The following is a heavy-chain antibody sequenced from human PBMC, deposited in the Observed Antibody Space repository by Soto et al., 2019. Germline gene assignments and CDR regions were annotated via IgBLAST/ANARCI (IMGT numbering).Heavy chain of an antibody. Sequence: QVQLVQSGAEVKKPGASVKVSCKASGYTFTSYDINWVRQATGQGLEWMGWMNPNSGNTGYAQKFQGRVTMTRNTXXSXAXXELRSLRSEDTAVYYCARGKDCSGGSCYSPWDFDYWGQGTLVTVSS. D-gene: IGHD2-15*01. V-gene: IGHV1-8*01. CDR1: GYTFTSYD. J-gene: IGHJ4*02. CDR2: MNPNSGNT. CDR3: ARGKDCSGGSCYSPWDFDY.